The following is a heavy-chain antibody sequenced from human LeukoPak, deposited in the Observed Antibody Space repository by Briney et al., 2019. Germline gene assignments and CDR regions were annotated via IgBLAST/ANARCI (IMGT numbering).Heavy chain of an antibody. J-gene: IGHJ4*02. Sequence: GGSLRLSCAASGFTFSTFAMIWVRQPPGKGLEWVSIIYSGGSTFYADSVKGRFTISRDNSKNTLYLQMNSLRAEDTAVYYCAKAPVTTCSGAYCYPFDYWGQGTLVTVSS. CDR2: IYSGGST. CDR3: AKAPVTTCSGAYCYPFDY. CDR1: GFTFSTFA. V-gene: IGHV3-23*03. D-gene: IGHD2-21*01.